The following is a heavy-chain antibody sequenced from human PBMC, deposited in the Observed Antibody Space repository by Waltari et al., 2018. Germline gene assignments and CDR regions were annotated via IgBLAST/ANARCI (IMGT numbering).Heavy chain of an antibody. J-gene: IGHJ2*01. V-gene: IGHV3-23*01. CDR2: LSASGHVS. D-gene: IGHD2-2*01. CDR1: GFTFSDHA. CDR3: AKNATLGRARYFDL. Sequence: QLLESGGGLVQPGKSLRLSCVASGFTFSDHAMSWVRPRPGEGVEWVSSLSASGHVSYYTASVKGRFVISRDNSKNTLFLHLNAVTVGDTAIFYCAKNATLGRARYFDLWGRGTLVTVSP.